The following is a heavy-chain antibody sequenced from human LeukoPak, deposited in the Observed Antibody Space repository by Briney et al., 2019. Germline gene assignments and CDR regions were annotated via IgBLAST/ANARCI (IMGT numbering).Heavy chain of an antibody. CDR2: TYYRSKRYN. CDR1: GHSVPTNSAA. CDR3: ARDPGAFDI. V-gene: IGHV6-1*01. J-gene: IGHJ3*02. Sequence: SHTLSLIYAISGHSVPTNSAAWNWVRQSPSRGLERLGSTYYRSKRYNEYAVAVNSQIAINPDTTENQFSRQLNSVTPEDTAVYYCARDPGAFDIWGQGTGVTVSS.